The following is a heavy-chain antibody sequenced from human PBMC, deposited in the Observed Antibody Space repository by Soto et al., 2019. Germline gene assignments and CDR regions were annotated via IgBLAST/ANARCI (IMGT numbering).Heavy chain of an antibody. CDR2: IYYSGST. CDR3: ARASNKRGYSYGPDY. CDR1: GGSIRTYY. J-gene: IGHJ4*02. V-gene: IGHV4-59*05. Sequence: SETLPLTSPFSGGSIRTYYWTWIRQSTGKGLEWIGSIYYSGSTYYNPSLKSRVTISVDTSKNQFSLKLSSVTAADTAVYYCARASNKRGYSYGPDYWGQGTLVTVSS. D-gene: IGHD5-18*01.